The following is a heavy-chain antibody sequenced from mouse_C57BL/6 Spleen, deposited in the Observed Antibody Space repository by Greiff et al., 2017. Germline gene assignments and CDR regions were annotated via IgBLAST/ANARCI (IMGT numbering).Heavy chain of an antibody. J-gene: IGHJ1*03. V-gene: IGHV5-16*01. Sequence: EVKLVESEGGLVQPGSSMKLSCTASGFTFSDYYMAWVRQVPEKGLEWVANINYDGSSTYYLDSLKSRFIISRDNAKNILYLQMSSLKSEDTATYYCARFYYGSPWYFDVWGTGTTVTVSS. D-gene: IGHD1-1*01. CDR2: INYDGSST. CDR3: ARFYYGSPWYFDV. CDR1: GFTFSDYY.